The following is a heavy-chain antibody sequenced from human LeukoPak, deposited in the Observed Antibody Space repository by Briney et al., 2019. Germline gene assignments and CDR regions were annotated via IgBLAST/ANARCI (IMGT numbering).Heavy chain of an antibody. Sequence: GGSLRRSCAASGFTVSSNYMSWVRQAPGKGLEWVSVIYSGGSTYYADSVKGRFTISRDNSKNTLYLQMNSLRAEDTAVYYCARGVGSGSRLRAGDYWGQGTLVTVSS. CDR1: GFTVSSNY. D-gene: IGHD1-26*01. CDR3: ARGVGSGSRLRAGDY. J-gene: IGHJ4*02. V-gene: IGHV3-53*01. CDR2: IYSGGST.